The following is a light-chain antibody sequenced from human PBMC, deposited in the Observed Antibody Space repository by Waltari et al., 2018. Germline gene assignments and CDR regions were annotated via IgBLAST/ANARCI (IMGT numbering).Light chain of an antibody. Sequence: QSALTQPASVSGSPGQSITISCTGTSSDIGGYRYVSWYQHHLAEAPKPMIYEVPNRPSGIADRFSGSKSGNTASLTISGLQIEDEADYYCSSYTSDSTWVFGGGTKLTVL. V-gene: IGLV2-14*01. CDR3: SSYTSDSTWV. CDR1: SSDIGGYRY. CDR2: EVP. J-gene: IGLJ3*02.